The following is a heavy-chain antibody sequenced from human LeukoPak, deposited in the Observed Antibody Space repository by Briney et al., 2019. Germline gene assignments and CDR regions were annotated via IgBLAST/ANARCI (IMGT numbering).Heavy chain of an antibody. CDR3: ASGRFLEWLSTPPAFDI. D-gene: IGHD3-3*01. J-gene: IGHJ3*02. CDR1: GGSISSGSYY. Sequence: SQTLSLTGTVSGGSISSGSYYWSWIRQPAGKGLEWIGRIYTSGSTNYNPSLKSRVTISVDTSKNQFSLKLSSVTAADTAVYYCASGRFLEWLSTPPAFDIWGQGTMVTVSS. V-gene: IGHV4-61*02. CDR2: IYTSGST.